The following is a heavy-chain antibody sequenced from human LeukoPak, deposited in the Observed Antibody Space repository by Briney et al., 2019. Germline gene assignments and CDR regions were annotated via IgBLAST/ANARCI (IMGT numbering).Heavy chain of an antibody. CDR3: TRAFMVRGVIRDAFDI. J-gene: IGHJ3*02. Sequence: GGSLRLSCTASGFTFGDYAMSWVRQAPGKGLEWVGFIRSKAYGGTTEYAASVKGRFTISRDDSKSIAYLQMNSLKTEDTAVYYCTRAFMVRGVIRDAFDIWGQGTMVTVSS. CDR2: IRSKAYGGTT. D-gene: IGHD3-10*01. V-gene: IGHV3-49*04. CDR1: GFTFGDYA.